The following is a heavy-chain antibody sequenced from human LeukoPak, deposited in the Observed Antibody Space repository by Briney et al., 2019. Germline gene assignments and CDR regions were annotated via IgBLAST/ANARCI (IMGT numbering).Heavy chain of an antibody. J-gene: IGHJ4*02. CDR1: GYTFTSYG. CDR3: ASHTKLGKVDY. Sequence: RASVKVSCKASGYTFTSYGISWVRQAPGQGLEWMGWISAYNGNTNYAQKLQGRVTMTTDTSTSTAYMELRSLRSDDTAVYYCASHTKLGKVDYWGQGTLVTVSS. D-gene: IGHD7-27*01. V-gene: IGHV1-18*01. CDR2: ISAYNGNT.